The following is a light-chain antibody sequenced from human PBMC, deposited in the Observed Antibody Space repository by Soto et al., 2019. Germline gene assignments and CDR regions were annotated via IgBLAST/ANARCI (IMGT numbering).Light chain of an antibody. CDR1: QGISSW. V-gene: IGKV1-12*01. Sequence: EIQMTQSPSSVSASVGDRVTITCRARQGISSWLAWYQQKPGKAHKLLIYAASSLQSGVTSRFNGSGSGTDFTLTIGSLQPEGFATYFCEQANSFPPAFGRGPKVDIK. CDR2: AAS. CDR3: EQANSFPPA. J-gene: IGKJ3*01.